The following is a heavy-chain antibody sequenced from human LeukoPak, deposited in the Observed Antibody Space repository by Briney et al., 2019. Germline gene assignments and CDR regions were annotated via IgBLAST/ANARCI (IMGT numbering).Heavy chain of an antibody. J-gene: IGHJ6*02. CDR3: AGDVVVPAAPQIGYYYYYGMDV. D-gene: IGHD2-2*01. V-gene: IGHV4-39*07. CDR1: GGSISSTTYY. Sequence: PSETLSLTCIVSGGSISSTTYYWGWIRQPPGKGLEWIGEINHSGSTNYNPSLKSRVTISVDTSKNQFSLKLSSVTAADTAVYYCAGDVVVPAAPQIGYYYYYGMDVWGQGTTVTVSS. CDR2: INHSGST.